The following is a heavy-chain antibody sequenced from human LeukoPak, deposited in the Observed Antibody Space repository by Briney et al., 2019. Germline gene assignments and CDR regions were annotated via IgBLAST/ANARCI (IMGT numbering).Heavy chain of an antibody. V-gene: IGHV3-30*18. Sequence: GGSLRLSCAASGFTFSGFAMHWVRQAPGKGLEWVAVISHDGSNRNYADSVNGRFTISRDKSKNTLFLQMNSLRPEDTAVYYCAKGTTGTPFDYWGQGTLVVVSS. CDR2: ISHDGSNR. J-gene: IGHJ4*02. D-gene: IGHD1-1*01. CDR1: GFTFSGFA. CDR3: AKGTTGTPFDY.